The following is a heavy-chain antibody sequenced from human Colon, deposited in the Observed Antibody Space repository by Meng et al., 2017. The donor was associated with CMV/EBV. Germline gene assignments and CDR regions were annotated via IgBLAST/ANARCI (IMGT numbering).Heavy chain of an antibody. Sequence: GESLKISCAASGFTFSNYWMTWVRQAPGKGLEWVANIKQNGRETSYVDSVKGRFTIARDDAKNSLYLQMDSLRPEDTAVYYCARDKGFLGGTFDYWGQGTLVTVSS. CDR2: IKQNGRET. D-gene: IGHD3-10*01. CDR1: GFTFSNYW. V-gene: IGHV3-7*01. J-gene: IGHJ4*02. CDR3: ARDKGFLGGTFDY.